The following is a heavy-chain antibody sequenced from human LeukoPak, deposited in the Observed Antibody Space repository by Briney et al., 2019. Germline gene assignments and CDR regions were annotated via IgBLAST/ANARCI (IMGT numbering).Heavy chain of an antibody. J-gene: IGHJ4*02. V-gene: IGHV3-21*01. D-gene: IGHD4-17*01. CDR1: GFTFSSYS. CDR3: ARDGSTVTTFDY. Sequence: GGSLRLSCAASGFTFSSYSINWVRQAPGKWLEWVSSISSSSTYIYYADSVKGRFTISRDNAKNSLYLQMNSLRAEDTAVYYCARDGSTVTTFDYWGQGTLVTVSS. CDR2: ISSSSTYI.